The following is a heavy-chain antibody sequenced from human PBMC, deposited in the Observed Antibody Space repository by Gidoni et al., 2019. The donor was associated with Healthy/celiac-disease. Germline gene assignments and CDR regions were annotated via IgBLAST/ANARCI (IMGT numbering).Heavy chain of an antibody. D-gene: IGHD2-15*01. CDR1: GFHFSSYA. Sequence: QVQLVESGGGVVQPGRSLRLPCAASGFHFSSYAMHWVRQAPGKGLEWVAVISYDGSNKYYADSVKGRFTISRDNSKNTLYLQMNSLRAEDTAVYYCARDLLGGGSCSDYWGQGTLVTVSS. V-gene: IGHV3-30-3*01. CDR2: ISYDGSNK. CDR3: ARDLLGGGSCSDY. J-gene: IGHJ4*02.